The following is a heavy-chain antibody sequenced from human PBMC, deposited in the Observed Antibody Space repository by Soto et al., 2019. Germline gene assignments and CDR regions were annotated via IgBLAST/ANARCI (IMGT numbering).Heavy chain of an antibody. CDR3: ATRAPYYYDSSAPFDY. CDR2: IIPIFGTA. J-gene: IGHJ4*02. V-gene: IGHV1-69*06. D-gene: IGHD3-22*01. Sequence: ASVKVSCKASGGTFSSYAISWVRQAPGQGLEWMGGIIPIFGTANYAQKFQGRVTITADKSTSTAYMELSSLRSEDTAVYYCATRAPYYYDSSAPFDYWGQGTLVTVSS. CDR1: GGTFSSYA.